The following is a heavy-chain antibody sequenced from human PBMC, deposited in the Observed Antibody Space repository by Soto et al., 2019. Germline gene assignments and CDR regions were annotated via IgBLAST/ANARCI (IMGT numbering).Heavy chain of an antibody. D-gene: IGHD3-3*01. CDR1: GFTVSSNY. CDR2: IYSGGST. CDR3: ARENHLSITIFGVVPDAFDI. Sequence: GGSLRLSCAASGFTVSSNYMSWVRQAPGKGLEWVSVIYSGGSTYYADSVKGRFTISRDNSKNTLYLQMNNLRAEDTAVYYCARENHLSITIFGVVPDAFDIWGQGTMVTVSS. J-gene: IGHJ3*02. V-gene: IGHV3-53*01.